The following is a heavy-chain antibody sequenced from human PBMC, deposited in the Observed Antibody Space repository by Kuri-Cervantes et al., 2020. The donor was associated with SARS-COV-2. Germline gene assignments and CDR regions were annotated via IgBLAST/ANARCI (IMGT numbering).Heavy chain of an antibody. J-gene: IGHJ4*02. CDR2: ISNDGSKE. V-gene: IGHV3-30*01. D-gene: IGHD3-22*01. CDR1: GFTFSSYA. Sequence: GESLKISCAASGFTFSSYAMHWVRQAPGKGLEWVAVISNDGSKEYYADSVKGRFTISRDNSKNTLYLHMNRLTSEDTAFYYCARDIYYYDSSSYYFKQSFFDSWGQGTLVTVSS. CDR3: ARDIYYYDSSSYYFKQSFFDS.